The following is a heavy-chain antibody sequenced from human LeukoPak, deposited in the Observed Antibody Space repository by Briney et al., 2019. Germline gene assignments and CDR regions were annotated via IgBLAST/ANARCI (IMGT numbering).Heavy chain of an antibody. Sequence: SPSETLSLTCTVSGGSISSGGYYWSWIRQHPGKGLEWIGYIYYSGSTNYNPSLKSRVTISVDTSKNQFSLKLSSVTAADTAVYYCARTLCSSTSCNYYYGMDVWGQGTTVTVSS. CDR1: GGSISSGGYY. V-gene: IGHV4-61*08. CDR3: ARTLCSSTSCNYYYGMDV. D-gene: IGHD2-2*01. J-gene: IGHJ6*02. CDR2: IYYSGST.